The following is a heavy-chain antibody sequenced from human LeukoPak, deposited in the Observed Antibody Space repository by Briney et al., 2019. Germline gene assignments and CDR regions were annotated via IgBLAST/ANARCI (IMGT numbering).Heavy chain of an antibody. CDR2: ISGSGDNT. CDR3: ARGATVTTRKGRDYFDY. CDR1: GFTFSSYA. Sequence: GGSLRLSCAASGFTFSSYAMSWVRQAPGKRLEWVSAISGSGDNTYYADSVKGRFTISRDNSKNTLYLQMNSLRAEDTAVYYCARGATVTTRKGRDYFDYWGQGTLVTVSS. D-gene: IGHD4-11*01. V-gene: IGHV3-23*01. J-gene: IGHJ4*02.